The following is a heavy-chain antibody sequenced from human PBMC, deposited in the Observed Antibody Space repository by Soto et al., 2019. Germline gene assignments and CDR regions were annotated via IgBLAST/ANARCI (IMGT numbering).Heavy chain of an antibody. Sequence: QVQLVQSGAEVKKPGSSVKVSCKTSGGGFSSYAITWVRQAPGQGLEWMGGIVPMLGTTNYAPKFQGRVTISADGFARTAYWELSSLTSEDTAVYFCARADRGGDSCHYYYYGVEVWGQGTTVTVSS. V-gene: IGHV1-69*11. CDR2: IVPMLGTT. D-gene: IGHD2-21*02. CDR3: ARADRGGDSCHYYYYGVEV. CDR1: GGGFSSYA. J-gene: IGHJ6*02.